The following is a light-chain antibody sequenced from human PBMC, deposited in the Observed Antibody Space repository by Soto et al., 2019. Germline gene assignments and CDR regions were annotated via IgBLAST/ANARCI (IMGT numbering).Light chain of an antibody. CDR2: GVS. V-gene: IGKV3-11*01. CDR1: QSVTSN. CDR3: QQRRNWPPEFT. Sequence: EIVLTQSSATLSLSPGERATLSCRASQSVTSNALAWYQQKPGQAPRLLIYGVSSRATGIPDRFSGSGSGTDFTLTISSLEPEDFAVYYCQQRRNWPPEFTFGQGTKLEIK. J-gene: IGKJ2*01.